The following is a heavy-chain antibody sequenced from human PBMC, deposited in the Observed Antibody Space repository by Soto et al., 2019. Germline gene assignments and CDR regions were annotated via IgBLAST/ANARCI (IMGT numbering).Heavy chain of an antibody. Sequence: PGGSLRLSCAASGFTFSSYGMHWVRQAPGKGLEWVAVIWYDGSNKYYADSVKGRFTISRDNSKNTLYLQMNSLRAEDTAVYYCARNLYDYIWGSYLQAYDYWGQGTLVTVSS. D-gene: IGHD3-16*02. CDR3: ARNLYDYIWGSYLQAYDY. J-gene: IGHJ4*02. CDR1: GFTFSSYG. CDR2: IWYDGSNK. V-gene: IGHV3-33*01.